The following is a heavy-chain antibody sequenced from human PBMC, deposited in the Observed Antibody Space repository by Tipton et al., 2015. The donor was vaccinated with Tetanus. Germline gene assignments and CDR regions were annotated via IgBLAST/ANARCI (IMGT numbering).Heavy chain of an antibody. V-gene: IGHV3-21*01. D-gene: IGHD1-26*01. CDR1: GLTFSSYT. CDR3: ASLIVGVNNLPDAFDI. J-gene: IGHJ3*02. CDR2: ISSGDSYI. Sequence: SLRLSCAASGLTFSSYTMNWVRQAPGKGLEWVSSISSGDSYIYYADSVAGRFTISRDNAKNSLYLQMNSLRAEDTAVYYCASLIVGVNNLPDAFDIWGQGTMVTVSS.